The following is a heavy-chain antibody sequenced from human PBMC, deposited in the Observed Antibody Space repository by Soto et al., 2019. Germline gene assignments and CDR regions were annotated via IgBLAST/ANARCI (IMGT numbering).Heavy chain of an antibody. CDR3: ARLQRGDATSVN. Sequence: SETLSLTCIVSGGSISTYYWNWIRQPPGKGLEWIGYIYYSGSTNHNPSLKSRVTMSVDTSMNQFSLSLSSVTAADTAIYYCARLQRGDATSVNWGQGILVTVSS. D-gene: IGHD2-21*02. J-gene: IGHJ4*02. CDR2: IYYSGST. CDR1: GGSISTYY. V-gene: IGHV4-59*08.